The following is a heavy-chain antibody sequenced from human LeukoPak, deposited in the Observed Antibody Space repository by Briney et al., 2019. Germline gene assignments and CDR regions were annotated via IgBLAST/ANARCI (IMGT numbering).Heavy chain of an antibody. CDR2: VSYSGSA. V-gene: IGHV4-59*01. CDR1: GGSISSYY. D-gene: IGHD1-26*01. J-gene: IGHJ4*02. CDR3: ARVGGSYSTGIDY. Sequence: SETVSLTCTASGGSISSYYWTWIRQPPGKGLEWISYVSYSGSADYKQSLKSRVTISVDTSKNQSSLRLCSVSAADTAVYYCARVGGSYSTGIDYWGQGNLVTVSS.